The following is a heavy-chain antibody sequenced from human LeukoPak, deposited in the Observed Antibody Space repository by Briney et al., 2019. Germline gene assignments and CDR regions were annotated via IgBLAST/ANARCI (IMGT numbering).Heavy chain of an antibody. CDR1: GGSISSGSYY. J-gene: IGHJ4*02. CDR2: IYTSGST. Sequence: PSETLSLTCTVSGGSISSGSYYWSWIRQPAGKGLEWIGRIYTSGSTNYNPSLKSRVTISVDTSKNQFSLKLSSVTAADTAVYYCARGTVAGTGFYYWGQGTLVTVSS. V-gene: IGHV4-61*02. D-gene: IGHD6-19*01. CDR3: ARGTVAGTGFYY.